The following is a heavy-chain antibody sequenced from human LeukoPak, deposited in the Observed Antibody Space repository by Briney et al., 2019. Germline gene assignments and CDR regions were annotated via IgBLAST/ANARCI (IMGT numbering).Heavy chain of an antibody. CDR2: IYHGGTS. V-gene: IGHV4-38-2*02. CDR3: VREVDY. CDR1: GYSISSGHF. J-gene: IGHJ4*02. Sequence: SETLSLTCLVSGYSISSGHFWGWIRQPPGKGLEWIGNIYHGGTSYSNRSLKSRVTMSVDTSKNQFSLKLTSVTAADTAVYYCVREVDYWGQEILVTVSS.